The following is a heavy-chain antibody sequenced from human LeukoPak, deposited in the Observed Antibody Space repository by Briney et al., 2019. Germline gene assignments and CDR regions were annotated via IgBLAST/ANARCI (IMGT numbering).Heavy chain of an antibody. CDR1: GGSISSSSYY. Sequence: SETLSLTCTVSGGSISSSSYYWGWIRQPPGKGLEWIGSIYYSGSTYYNPSLKSRVTISVDTSKNQFSLELSSVTAADTAVYYCARDPRAVAGPFDYWGQGTLVTVSS. V-gene: IGHV4-39*07. D-gene: IGHD6-19*01. J-gene: IGHJ4*02. CDR3: ARDPRAVAGPFDY. CDR2: IYYSGST.